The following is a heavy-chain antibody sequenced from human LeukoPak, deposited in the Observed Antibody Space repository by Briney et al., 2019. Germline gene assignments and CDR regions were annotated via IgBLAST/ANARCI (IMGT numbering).Heavy chain of an antibody. Sequence: ASVKVSCKASGYTFISNGISWVRQAPGQGLEWMGWISAYNGNTINAQKLQGRVTMTTVTSTSTAYMELRSLRSDDTAVYYCVRKGAAAGTVYFQHWGQGTLVTVSS. CDR2: ISAYNGNT. J-gene: IGHJ1*01. CDR3: VRKGAAAGTVYFQH. CDR1: GYTFISNG. V-gene: IGHV1-18*01. D-gene: IGHD6-13*01.